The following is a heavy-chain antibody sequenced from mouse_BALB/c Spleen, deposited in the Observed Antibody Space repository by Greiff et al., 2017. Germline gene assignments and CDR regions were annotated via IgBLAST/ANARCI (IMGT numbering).Heavy chain of an antibody. V-gene: IGHV2-2*02. D-gene: IGHD2-10*02. J-gene: IGHJ4*01. CDR3: ARKRGYGNGAMDY. CDR2: IWSGGST. CDR1: GFSLTSYG. Sequence: VKLVESGPGLVQPSQSLSITCTVSGFSLTSYGVHWVRQSPGKGLEWLGVIWSGGSTDYNAAFISRLSISKDNSKSQVFFKMNSLQANDTAIYYCARKRGYGNGAMDYWGQGTSVTVSS.